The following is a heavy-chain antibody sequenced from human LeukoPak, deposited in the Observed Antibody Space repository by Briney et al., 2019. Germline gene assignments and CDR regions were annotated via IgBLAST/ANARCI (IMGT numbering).Heavy chain of an antibody. CDR1: GYTFTSYG. CDR3: ARDWPDDSSGYYSPPFDY. J-gene: IGHJ4*02. D-gene: IGHD3-22*01. Sequence: ASVKVSCKASGYTFTSYGISWVRQSPGQGLECMGWISAYNGNTNYAQKLQGRVTMTTDTSTSTAYMELRSLRSDDTAVYYCARDWPDDSSGYYSPPFDYWGQGTLVTVSS. V-gene: IGHV1-18*01. CDR2: ISAYNGNT.